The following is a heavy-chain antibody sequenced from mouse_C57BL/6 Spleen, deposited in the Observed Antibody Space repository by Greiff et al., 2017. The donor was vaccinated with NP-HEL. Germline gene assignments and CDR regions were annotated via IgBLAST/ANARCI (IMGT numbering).Heavy chain of an antibody. CDR1: GFSLTSYA. J-gene: IGHJ2*01. CDR2: IWTGGGT. Sequence: VKLVESGPGLVAPSQSLSITCTVSGFSLTSYAISWVRQPPGKGLEWLGVIWTGGGTNYNSALKSRLSISKDNSKSQVFLKMNSLQTDDTARYYCARMVTTVAHYFDYWGQGTTLTVSS. D-gene: IGHD1-1*01. V-gene: IGHV2-9-1*01. CDR3: ARMVTTVAHYFDY.